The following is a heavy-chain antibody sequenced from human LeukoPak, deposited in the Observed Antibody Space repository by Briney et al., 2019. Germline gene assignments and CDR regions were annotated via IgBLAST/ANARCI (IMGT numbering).Heavy chain of an antibody. J-gene: IGHJ4*02. D-gene: IGHD2-15*01. CDR2: MNPNSGNT. V-gene: IGHV1-8*01. Sequence: ASVKVSCKASGYTFTSYDINWVRQATGQGLEWMGWMNPNSGNTGYAQKFQGRVTMTRNTSISTAYMELSSLRSEDTAVYYCARVRVYCSGGRSSQKAFDYWGQGTLVTVSS. CDR3: ARVRVYCSGGRSSQKAFDY. CDR1: GYTFTSYD.